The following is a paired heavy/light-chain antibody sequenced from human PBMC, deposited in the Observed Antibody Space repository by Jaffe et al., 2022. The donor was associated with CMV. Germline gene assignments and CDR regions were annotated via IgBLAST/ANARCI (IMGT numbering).Light chain of an antibody. CDR1: QSLVHSDGNTY. Sequence: DIVMTQSPLSLPVTLGQSASISCRSSQSLVHSDGNTYLNWFHQRPGQAPRRLIYRVSKRDSGVPDRFSGSGSGSDFTLKISRVEADDIGVYFCVHTTEWPRTFGPGTTVDIK. CDR2: RVS. CDR3: VHTTEWPRT. V-gene: IGKV2-30*02. J-gene: IGKJ3*01.
Heavy chain of an antibody. V-gene: IGHV3-23*01. CDR3: ARNWELDS. CDR1: GFTFSASA. J-gene: IGHJ5*01. CDR2: LSATTGNA. D-gene: IGHD7-27*01. Sequence: EVQLLESGGGLVQSGGSLRLSCAASGFTFSASAMNWVRQTPGKGLEWVSTLSATTGNAYYADFVKGRFTVSRDTSKNTLYLQMNSLRDEDTAVYYCARNWELDSWGHGTLVTVSS.